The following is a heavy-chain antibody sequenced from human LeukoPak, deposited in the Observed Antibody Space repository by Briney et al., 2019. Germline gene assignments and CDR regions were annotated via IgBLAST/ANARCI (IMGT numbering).Heavy chain of an antibody. CDR2: ISYDGSNK. Sequence: GGSLRLSCAASGFTFSSYAIHWVRQAPGKGLEWVAVISYDGSNKYYADSVKGRFTISRDNSKNTPYLQMNSLRAEDTAVYYCARGRDYYDSSGYYFPYNWFDPWGQGTLVTVSS. J-gene: IGHJ5*02. CDR1: GFTFSSYA. V-gene: IGHV3-30-3*01. D-gene: IGHD3-22*01. CDR3: ARGRDYYDSSGYYFPYNWFDP.